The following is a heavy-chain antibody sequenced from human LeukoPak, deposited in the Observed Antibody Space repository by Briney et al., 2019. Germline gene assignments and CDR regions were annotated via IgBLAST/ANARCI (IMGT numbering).Heavy chain of an antibody. CDR1: GFTFSSYS. D-gene: IGHD1-14*01. V-gene: IGHV3-21*01. Sequence: GGSLRLSCAASGFTFSSYSMNWVRQAPGKGLEWVSSISSVSSYIYYADSVKGRFTISRDNAKNSLYLQMNSLRAEDTAVYYCARAEAGPIDYWGQGTLVTVSS. CDR2: ISSVSSYI. J-gene: IGHJ4*02. CDR3: ARAEAGPIDY.